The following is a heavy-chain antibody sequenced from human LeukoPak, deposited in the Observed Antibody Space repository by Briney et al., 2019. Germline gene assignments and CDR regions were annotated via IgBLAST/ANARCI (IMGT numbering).Heavy chain of an antibody. J-gene: IGHJ6*03. Sequence: SETLSLTCTVSGGSISGYSWSWIRQPPGKGLEWIGYTHYSGSSNYNPSLKSRVTISVDTSKNQFSLKVSSVTAADTAVYYCARGRIVVVPAAIVYYYYYYMDVWGKGTTVTVSS. CDR1: GGSISGYS. CDR3: ARGRIVVVPAAIVYYYYYYMDV. V-gene: IGHV4-59*01. CDR2: THYSGSS. D-gene: IGHD2-2*01.